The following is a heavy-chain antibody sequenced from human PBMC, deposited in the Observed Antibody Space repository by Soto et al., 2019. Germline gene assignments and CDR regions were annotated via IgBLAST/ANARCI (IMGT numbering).Heavy chain of an antibody. CDR1: QITFSNYA. Sequence: PGGSLRLSCAASQITFSNYAMSWVRQAPGKGLEWVSAISGSGDYTYYADSVKGRFTIPRDNSKNTLYLQMNSLRAEDTAVYYCKRGRSGYSGYDPLDYWGQGTLVTVSS. CDR2: ISGSGDYT. V-gene: IGHV3-23*01. D-gene: IGHD5-12*01. CDR3: KRGRSGYSGYDPLDY. J-gene: IGHJ4*02.